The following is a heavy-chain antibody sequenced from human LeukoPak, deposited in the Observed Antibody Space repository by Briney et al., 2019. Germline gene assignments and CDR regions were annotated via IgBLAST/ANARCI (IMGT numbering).Heavy chain of an antibody. CDR1: GFTFSSYP. V-gene: IGHV3-21*01. J-gene: IGHJ5*02. CDR3: ARVLAGVRGS. Sequence: PGGSLRLSCAASGFTFSSYPMNWVRQAPGKGLEWVSSVSSSGAYIYYADSLKGRFTISRDNAKNSLYLQMNSLRAEDTAVYYCARVLAGVRGSWGQGTLVTVSS. CDR2: VSSSGAYI.